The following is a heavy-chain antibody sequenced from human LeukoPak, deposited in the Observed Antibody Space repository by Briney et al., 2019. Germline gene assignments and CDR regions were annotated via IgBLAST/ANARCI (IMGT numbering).Heavy chain of an antibody. V-gene: IGHV3-74*01. Sequence: GGSLRLSCVASGLTFDDYGMSWVRQAPGKGLVWVSRINTDGSSTSYADSVKGRFTIPRDNAKNTLYLQMNSLRVEDTAVYYCTRGYPIFDYWGQGTLVTVSS. CDR3: TRGYPIFDY. CDR2: INTDGSST. CDR1: GLTFDDYG. J-gene: IGHJ4*02. D-gene: IGHD3-16*02.